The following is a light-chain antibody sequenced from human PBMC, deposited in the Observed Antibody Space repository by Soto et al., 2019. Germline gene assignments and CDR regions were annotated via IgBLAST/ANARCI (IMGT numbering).Light chain of an antibody. J-gene: IGKJ4*01. V-gene: IGKV4-1*01. CDR2: WAS. CDR3: QQYFDVPFT. Sequence: DIVMTQSPDSLAVSLGERATMNCKCSRRVLYKSNNKNHLAWYQQKPGQPPQLIIYWASTRESGVPERFSGSGSGTDFTLTISSLEAEDVAFYWCQQYFDVPFTFGGGTKV. CDR1: RRVLYKSNNKNH.